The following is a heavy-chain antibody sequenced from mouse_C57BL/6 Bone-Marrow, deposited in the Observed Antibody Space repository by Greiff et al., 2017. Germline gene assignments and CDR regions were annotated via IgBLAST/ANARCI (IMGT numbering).Heavy chain of an antibody. CDR1: GYTFTDYY. V-gene: IGHV1-76*01. CDR2: IYPGSGNT. Sequence: QVQLKESGAELVRPGASVKLSCKASGYTFTDYYINWVKQRPGQGLEWIARIYPGSGNTYYNEKFKGKATLTTEKSSSTAYMQLSSLTSEDSAVYFCARERFFDYWGQGTTLTVSS. J-gene: IGHJ2*01. CDR3: ARERFFDY.